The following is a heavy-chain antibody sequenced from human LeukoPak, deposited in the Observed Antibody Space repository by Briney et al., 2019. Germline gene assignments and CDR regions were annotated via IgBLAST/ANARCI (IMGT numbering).Heavy chain of an antibody. CDR2: INHSGST. V-gene: IGHV4-34*01. Sequence: SETLSLTCAVYGGSFSGYYWSWIRQPPGKGLEWIGEINHSGSTNYNPSLKSRVTISVDTSKNQFSLKLSSVTAADTAVYYCARARRGPTEKRMDVWGQGTTVTVSS. CDR1: GGSFSGYY. CDR3: ARARRGPTEKRMDV. D-gene: IGHD3/OR15-3a*01. J-gene: IGHJ6*02.